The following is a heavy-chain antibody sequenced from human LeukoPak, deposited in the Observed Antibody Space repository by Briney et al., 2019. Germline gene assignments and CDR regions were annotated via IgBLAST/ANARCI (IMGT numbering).Heavy chain of an antibody. D-gene: IGHD4-23*01. J-gene: IGHJ3*02. V-gene: IGHV3-74*01. CDR2: INSDGSST. Sequence: GGSLRLSCTAYGFTFSSYWMHWVRQAPGKGLVWVSRINSDGSSTSYADSVKGRFTISRDNAKNTLYLQMNSLRAEDTAVYYCARQRWYDAFDIWGQGTMVTVSS. CDR1: GFTFSSYW. CDR3: ARQRWYDAFDI.